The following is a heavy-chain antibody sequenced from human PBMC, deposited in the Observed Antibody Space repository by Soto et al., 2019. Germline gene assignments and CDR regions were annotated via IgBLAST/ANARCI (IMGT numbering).Heavy chain of an antibody. V-gene: IGHV3-30-3*01. Sequence: PWWSLRLSCSASVFTFSSYAMHWFRQAPGKGLEWVAVISYDGSNKYYADSVKGRFTISRDNSKNTLYLQMNSLRAEDTAVYYCARAGIAAAGTEFWFDPWGQGTLVTVSS. CDR1: VFTFSSYA. J-gene: IGHJ5*02. D-gene: IGHD6-13*01. CDR3: ARAGIAAAGTEFWFDP. CDR2: ISYDGSNK.